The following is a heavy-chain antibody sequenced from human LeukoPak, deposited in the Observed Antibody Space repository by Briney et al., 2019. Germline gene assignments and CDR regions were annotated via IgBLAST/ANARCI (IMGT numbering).Heavy chain of an antibody. CDR3: ARVVGYCSGGSCYYYYYYMDV. Sequence: SETLSLTCTVSGGSISSYYWSWIRQPPGKGLEWIGRIYTSGSTNYNPSLKSRVTISVDTSKNQFSLKLSSVTAADTAVYYCARVVGYCSGGSCYYYYYYMDVWGKGTTVTVSS. CDR2: IYTSGST. CDR1: GGSISSYY. J-gene: IGHJ6*03. D-gene: IGHD2-15*01. V-gene: IGHV4-4*08.